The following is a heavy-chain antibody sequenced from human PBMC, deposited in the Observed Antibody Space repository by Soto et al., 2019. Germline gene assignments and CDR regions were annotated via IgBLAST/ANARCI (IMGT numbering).Heavy chain of an antibody. CDR3: SRGGSTWPFDY. CDR1: RYTFTTYY. Sequence: ASVKVSCKASRYTFTTYYMHWVRQAPGQGVEWMGMINPSGGSTSYAQKFQDRVTMTRDTSTSTVYMELSSLRSADTAVYYCSRGGSTWPFDYWGQGTPVTVSS. D-gene: IGHD3-10*01. CDR2: INPSGGST. V-gene: IGHV1-46*03. J-gene: IGHJ4*02.